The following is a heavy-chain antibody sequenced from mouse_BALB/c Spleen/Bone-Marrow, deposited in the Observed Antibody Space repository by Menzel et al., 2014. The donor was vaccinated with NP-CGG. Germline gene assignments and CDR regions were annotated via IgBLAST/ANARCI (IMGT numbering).Heavy chain of an antibody. D-gene: IGHD1-1*01. CDR3: ARGDYYGGSFFAY. Sequence: AQLQQSGADLVKPGASVKLSCTASGFNIKDTYMHWVKQRPEQGLEWIGRIDPANGNTKYDPKFQGEATITADTSSNTAYLQLSSLTSEDTAVYYCARGDYYGGSFFAYWGQGTLVTVSA. CDR1: GFNIKDTY. V-gene: IGHV14-3*02. CDR2: IDPANGNT. J-gene: IGHJ3*01.